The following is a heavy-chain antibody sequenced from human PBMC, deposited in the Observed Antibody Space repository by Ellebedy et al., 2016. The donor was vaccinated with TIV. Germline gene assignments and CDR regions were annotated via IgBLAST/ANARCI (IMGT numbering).Heavy chain of an antibody. D-gene: IGHD3/OR15-3a*01. V-gene: IGHV3-49*04. CDR1: GFSFSSYA. CDR3: SRDLNWEAWFDP. CDR2: IRSKAYGGTT. Sequence: GESLKISCAASGFSFSSYAVSWVRQAPGKGLEWVGFIRSKAYGGTTEYAASVKGRFTISRDDSKSIAYLQMNSLKSEDTAVYYCSRDLNWEAWFDPWGQGTLVTVSS. J-gene: IGHJ5*02.